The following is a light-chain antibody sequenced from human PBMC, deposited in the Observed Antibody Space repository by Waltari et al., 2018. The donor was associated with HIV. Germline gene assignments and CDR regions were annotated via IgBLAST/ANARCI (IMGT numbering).Light chain of an antibody. CDR2: LGS. V-gene: IGKV2-28*01. CDR3: MQALQTPLT. J-gene: IGKJ4*01. CDR1: QSLLHSNGYNY. Sequence: DMGITQSPLCLPVAPGEPASISCSSRQSLLHSNGYNYLDWYLQKPGQSPQLLIYLGSNRASGVPDRFSGSGSGTDFTLKISRVEAEDVGVYYCMQALQTPLTFGGGTKVEIK.